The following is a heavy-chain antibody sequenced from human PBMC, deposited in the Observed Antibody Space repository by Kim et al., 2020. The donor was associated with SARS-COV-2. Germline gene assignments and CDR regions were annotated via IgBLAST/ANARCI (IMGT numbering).Heavy chain of an antibody. J-gene: IGHJ4*02. CDR3: TGDYYGSGSDDY. CDR2: IKSKTDGGTT. D-gene: IGHD3-10*01. Sequence: GGSLRLSCAASGFTFSNAWMSWVRQAPGKGLEWVGRIKSKTDGGTTDYAAPVKGRFTIAREYSKNTLYLQRNSLKTEDTAVYYCTGDYYGSGSDDYWGQGTLVTVSS. CDR1: GFTFSNAW. V-gene: IGHV3-15*01.